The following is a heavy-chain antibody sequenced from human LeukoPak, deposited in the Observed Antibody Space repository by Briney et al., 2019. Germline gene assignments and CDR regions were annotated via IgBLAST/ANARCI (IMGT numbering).Heavy chain of an antibody. Sequence: PGGSLRLSCAASGFTFDDYAMHWVRQAPGKGLEWVSGISWNSGSIGYADSVKGRFTISRDNAKNSLYLQMNSLRAEDTALYYCAKDIAQGCSSTSCSYGMDVWGQGTTVTVSS. J-gene: IGHJ6*02. V-gene: IGHV3-9*01. D-gene: IGHD2-2*01. CDR1: GFTFDDYA. CDR2: ISWNSGSI. CDR3: AKDIAQGCSSTSCSYGMDV.